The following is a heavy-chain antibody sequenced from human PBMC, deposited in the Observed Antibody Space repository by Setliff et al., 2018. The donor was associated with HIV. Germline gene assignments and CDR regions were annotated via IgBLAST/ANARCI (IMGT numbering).Heavy chain of an antibody. Sequence: SVKVSCKTSGGTVIGGTVMSYSISWVRQAPGQGLEWMGGIIPIFGTANYAPRFQGRVTIIADASTNTVNMELSSLRSEDTAVYYCARGVDGSYRKFFDNWGQGTLVTVSS. CDR2: IIPIFGTA. CDR1: GGTVIGGTVMSYS. V-gene: IGHV1-69*13. CDR3: ARGVDGSYRKFFDN. D-gene: IGHD1-26*01. J-gene: IGHJ4*02.